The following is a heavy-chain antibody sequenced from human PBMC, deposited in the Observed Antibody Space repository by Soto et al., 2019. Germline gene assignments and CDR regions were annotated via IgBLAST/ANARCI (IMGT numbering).Heavy chain of an antibody. D-gene: IGHD6-13*01. V-gene: IGHV3-30*18. CDR3: AKDYAYSSSWKYYYGMDV. CDR1: GFTFSSYG. J-gene: IGHJ6*02. CDR2: ISYDGSNK. Sequence: QVQLVESGGGVVQPGRSLRLSCAASGFTFSSYGMHWVRQAPGKGLERVAVISYDGSNKYYADSVKGRFTISRDNSKNTLYLQMNSLRAEDTAVYYCAKDYAYSSSWKYYYGMDVWGQGTTVTVSS.